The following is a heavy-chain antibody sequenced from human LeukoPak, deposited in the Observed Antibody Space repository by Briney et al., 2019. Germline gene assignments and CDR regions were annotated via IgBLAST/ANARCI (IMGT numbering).Heavy chain of an antibody. CDR3: ARYGDSTVNFDY. CDR1: GGTFSSYA. D-gene: IGHD4-17*01. V-gene: IGHV1-69*01. Sequence: ASVKVSCKASGGTFSSYAIRWVRQAPGQGFEWMGGIIPIFGTANYAQKFQGRVTITADESTSTAYMELSSLRSEDTAVYYCARYGDSTVNFDYWGQGTLVTVSS. J-gene: IGHJ4*02. CDR2: IIPIFGTA.